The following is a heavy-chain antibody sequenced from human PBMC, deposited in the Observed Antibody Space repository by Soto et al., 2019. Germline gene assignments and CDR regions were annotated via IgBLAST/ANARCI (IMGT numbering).Heavy chain of an antibody. CDR2: ISGSGGST. D-gene: IGHD6-13*01. CDR3: ARTSSSWYKGSRRYYYYYGMDV. J-gene: IGHJ6*02. CDR1: GFTFSSYA. V-gene: IGHV3-23*01. Sequence: EVQLLESGGGLVQPGGSLRLSCAASGFTFSSYAMSWVRQAPGKGLEWVSAISGSGGSTYYADSVKGRFTISRDNSKNTLYLQMNSLRAEDTAVYYCARTSSSWYKGSRRYYYYYGMDVWGQGTTVTVSS.